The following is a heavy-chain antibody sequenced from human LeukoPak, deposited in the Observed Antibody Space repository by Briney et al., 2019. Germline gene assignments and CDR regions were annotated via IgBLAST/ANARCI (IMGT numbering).Heavy chain of an antibody. CDR1: GYTFTGYY. D-gene: IGHD6-6*01. J-gene: IGHJ5*02. V-gene: IGHV1-18*04. Sequence: GASVKVSCKASGYTFTGYYMHWVRQAPGQGLEWMGWISAYNGNTNYAQKLQGRVTMTTDTSTSTAYMELRSLRSDDTAVYYCAREGSEYSSSSGWFDPWGQGTLVTVSS. CDR3: AREGSEYSSSSGWFDP. CDR2: ISAYNGNT.